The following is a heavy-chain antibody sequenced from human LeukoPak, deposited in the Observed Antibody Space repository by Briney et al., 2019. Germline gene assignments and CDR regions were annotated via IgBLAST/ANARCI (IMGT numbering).Heavy chain of an antibody. CDR3: ARDFGGAPDY. Sequence: SGGSLRLSCVGIGFSFNYFEMNWVRQAPGKGLEWIAYINSSGRTTYSADSVKGRFTISRDNAKNSIYLEMNNLRSDDTAVYYCARDFGGAPDYWGQGTLVTVSS. D-gene: IGHD3-16*01. CDR1: GFSFNYFE. V-gene: IGHV3-48*03. CDR2: INSSGRTT. J-gene: IGHJ4*02.